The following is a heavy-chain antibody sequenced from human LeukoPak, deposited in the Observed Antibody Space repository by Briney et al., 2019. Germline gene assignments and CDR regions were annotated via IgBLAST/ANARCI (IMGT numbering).Heavy chain of an antibody. V-gene: IGHV4-59*08. J-gene: IGHJ3*02. CDR2: IYYSGST. Sequence: SETLSLTCTVSGGSISSYYWSWIRQPPGKGLEWIGYIYYSGSTNYSPSLKSRVTISVDTSKNQFSLKLSSVIAADTAVYYCARRDAFDIWGQGTMVTVFS. CDR1: GGSISSYY. CDR3: ARRDAFDI.